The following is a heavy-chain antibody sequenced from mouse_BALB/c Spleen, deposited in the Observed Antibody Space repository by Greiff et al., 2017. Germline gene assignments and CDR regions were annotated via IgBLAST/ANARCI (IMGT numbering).Heavy chain of an antibody. D-gene: IGHD3-3*01. CDR2: INSNGGST. Sequence: EVQRVESGGGLVQPGGSLKLSCAASGFTFSSYGMSWVRQTPDKRLELVATINSNGGSTYYPDSVKGRFTISRDNAKNTLYLQMSSLKSEDTAMYYCARDGRGTWFAYWGQGTLVTVSA. CDR3: ARDGRGTWFAY. V-gene: IGHV5-6-3*01. J-gene: IGHJ3*01. CDR1: GFTFSSYG.